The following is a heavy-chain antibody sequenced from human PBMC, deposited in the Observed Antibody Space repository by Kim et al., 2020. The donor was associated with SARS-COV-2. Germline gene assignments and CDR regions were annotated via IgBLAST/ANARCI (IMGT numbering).Heavy chain of an antibody. CDR1: GGSISSYY. V-gene: IGHV4-59*13. J-gene: IGHJ5*02. D-gene: IGHD6-19*01. CDR2: IYYSGST. Sequence: SETLSLTCTVSGGSISSYYWSWIRQPPGKGLEWIGYIYYSGSTNYNPSLKSRVTISVDTSKNQFSLKLSSVTAADTAVYYCARFVIAVGSLGWFDPWGQGTLVTVSS. CDR3: ARFVIAVGSLGWFDP.